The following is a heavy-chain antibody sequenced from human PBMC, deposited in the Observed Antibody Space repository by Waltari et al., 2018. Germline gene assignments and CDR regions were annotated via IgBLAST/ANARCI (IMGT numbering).Heavy chain of an antibody. J-gene: IGHJ3*02. CDR2: INYGRST. D-gene: IGHD3-10*01. Sequence: HLQLQESGPGLVKPSETLSLTCTISGGSLSTSTYFWGWIRKPPGKGLEWIASINYGRSTYYNPSLKSPVTISLDTSKNQFSLKLSSVTAADTAVYYCGRLYGSGSYAVAFDIWGQGTMVTVSS. CDR1: GGSLSTSTYF. V-gene: IGHV4-39*01. CDR3: GRLYGSGSYAVAFDI.